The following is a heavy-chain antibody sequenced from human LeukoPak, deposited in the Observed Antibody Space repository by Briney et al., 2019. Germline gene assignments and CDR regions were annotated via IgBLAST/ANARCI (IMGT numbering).Heavy chain of an antibody. CDR1: GFTFSSYG. CDR2: ISGSGGST. J-gene: IGHJ4*02. CDR3: AKGDFDWLLDYFDY. D-gene: IGHD3-9*01. V-gene: IGHV3-23*01. Sequence: GGTLRLSCAASGFTFSSYGMSWVRQAPGKGLEWVSAISGSGGSTYYADSVKGRFTISRDNSKNTLYLQMNSLRAEDTAVYYCAKGDFDWLLDYFDYWGQGTLVTVSS.